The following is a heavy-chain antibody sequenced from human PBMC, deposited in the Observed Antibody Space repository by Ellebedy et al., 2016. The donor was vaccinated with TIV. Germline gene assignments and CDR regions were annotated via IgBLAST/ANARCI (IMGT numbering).Heavy chain of an antibody. CDR2: IKQDGSDK. D-gene: IGHD2-2*03. Sequence: GESLKISCAASGFTFSDHYMDWVRQVSGKGLEWLANIKQDGSDKNYMDSVKGRFSISRDNSKNSLYLQMDSLTAEDTAVYYCVRGSGYCTSNTYSDNWGQGTLVTVSS. V-gene: IGHV3-7*03. CDR3: VRGSGYCTSNTYSDN. CDR1: GFTFSDHY. J-gene: IGHJ4*02.